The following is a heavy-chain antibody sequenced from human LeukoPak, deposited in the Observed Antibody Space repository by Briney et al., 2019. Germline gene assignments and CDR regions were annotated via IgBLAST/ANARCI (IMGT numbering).Heavy chain of an antibody. Sequence: GGSLRPSCAASGFTFISYSMNWVRQAPGKGLEWVSSISSSSSYIYYADSLKGRFTISRDNAKNSLYLQMNSLRAEDTAVYYCARDRIIYGDYGDAFDIWGQGTMVTVSS. V-gene: IGHV3-21*01. CDR1: GFTFISYS. CDR3: ARDRIIYGDYGDAFDI. CDR2: ISSSSSYI. D-gene: IGHD4-17*01. J-gene: IGHJ3*02.